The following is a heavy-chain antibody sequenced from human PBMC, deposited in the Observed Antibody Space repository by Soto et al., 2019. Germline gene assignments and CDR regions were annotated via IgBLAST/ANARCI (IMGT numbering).Heavy chain of an antibody. CDR1: GASVSHGY. V-gene: IGHV4-59*02. CDR3: ARSYYDSTGFAVDP. J-gene: IGHJ5*02. D-gene: IGHD3-22*01. CDR2: MYFGGSF. Sequence: QMQLQASGPGLVKPSETLSLTCNVSGASVSHGYWSWIRQPPGKGLEWIGFMYFGGSFNYNPSLKCRATISVETSKNQFSMKLTSVTASDTAVYYCARSYYDSTGFAVDPWGQGTLVTVSS.